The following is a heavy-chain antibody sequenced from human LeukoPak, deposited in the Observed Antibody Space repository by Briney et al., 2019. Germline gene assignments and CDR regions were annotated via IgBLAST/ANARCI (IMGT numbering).Heavy chain of an antibody. D-gene: IGHD4-11*01. CDR2: INNSGGST. Sequence: GGSLRLSCVASGFTFSSYAMSWVRQAPGKGLEWVSTINNSGGSTFHADSVKGRFTISRDNSKNTLYLQMDSLRVEDTAVYYCAKTTQPQQWGQGTLVTVSS. J-gene: IGHJ1*01. CDR1: GFTFSSYA. CDR3: AKTTQPQQ. V-gene: IGHV3-23*01.